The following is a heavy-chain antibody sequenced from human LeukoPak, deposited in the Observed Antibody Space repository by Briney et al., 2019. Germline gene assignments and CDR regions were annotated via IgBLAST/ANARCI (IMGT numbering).Heavy chain of an antibody. CDR2: IGTAGDT. V-gene: IGHV3-13*01. Sequence: GGSLRLSCAASGFTFSSYDMHWVRQATGKGLEWVSAIGTAGDTYYPGSVKGRFTISRESAKNSLYLQMNSLRAEDTAVYYCARAKDYYDSSGYDYWGQGTLVTVSS. D-gene: IGHD3-22*01. J-gene: IGHJ4*02. CDR3: ARAKDYYDSSGYDY. CDR1: GFTFSSYD.